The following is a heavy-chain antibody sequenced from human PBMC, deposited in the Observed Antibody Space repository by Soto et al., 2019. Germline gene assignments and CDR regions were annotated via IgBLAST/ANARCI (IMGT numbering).Heavy chain of an antibody. D-gene: IGHD2-8*01. Sequence: GASVKVSCKASGYTFTSYGISWVRQAPGQGLEWMGWISAYNGNTNYAQKHQGRVTMTTDTSTSTAYMELRSLRSDDTAVYYCARPVGYCTNGVCHYYGMDVWGQGTTVTVSS. CDR1: GYTFTSYG. CDR3: ARPVGYCTNGVCHYYGMDV. V-gene: IGHV1-18*01. CDR2: ISAYNGNT. J-gene: IGHJ6*02.